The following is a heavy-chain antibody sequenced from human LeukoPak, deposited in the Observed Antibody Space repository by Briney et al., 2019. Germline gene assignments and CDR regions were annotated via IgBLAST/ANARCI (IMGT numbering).Heavy chain of an antibody. CDR2: INHSGST. CDR1: GGSFSGYY. V-gene: IGHV4-34*01. Sequence: KPSETLSLTCAVYGGSFSGYYWSWIRQPPGKGLEWIGEINHSGSTNYNPSLKSRVTISVDTSKNQFSLKLSSVTAADTAVYYCARHGRLLSRATAKFGQGHKGFLFDYWGQGTLVTVSS. CDR3: ARHGRLLSRATAKFGQGHKGFLFDY. J-gene: IGHJ4*02. D-gene: IGHD3-16*01.